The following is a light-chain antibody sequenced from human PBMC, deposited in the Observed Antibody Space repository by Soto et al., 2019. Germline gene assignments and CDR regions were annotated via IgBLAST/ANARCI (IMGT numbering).Light chain of an antibody. V-gene: IGLV1-47*01. CDR1: GSNIGSHN. CDR2: KNN. CDR3: ATWDDSLRNHV. J-gene: IGLJ1*01. Sequence: QSVLAQTPSASGTPGQRVTISCSGSGSNIGSHNVDWYQHLPGTAPKLLIYKNNQRPSGVPDRFSGSKSGASASLAISGLLSEDEADYYCATWDDSLRNHVFGTGTQLTVL.